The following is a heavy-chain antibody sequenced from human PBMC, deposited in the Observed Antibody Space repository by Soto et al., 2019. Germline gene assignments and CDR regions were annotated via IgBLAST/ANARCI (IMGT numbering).Heavy chain of an antibody. J-gene: IGHJ4*02. V-gene: IGHV1-8*01. CDR1: GDTLTRYD. Sequence: ASVKVSCKGSGDTLTRYDINWVRQATGQGLEWMGWMNPNSGNTGYVQKFQGRVTMTRNTSISTAYMELSSLRSEDTAVYYCARTLYGDNVDYWGQGTLVTV. CDR3: ARTLYGDNVDY. D-gene: IGHD4-17*01. CDR2: MNPNSGNT.